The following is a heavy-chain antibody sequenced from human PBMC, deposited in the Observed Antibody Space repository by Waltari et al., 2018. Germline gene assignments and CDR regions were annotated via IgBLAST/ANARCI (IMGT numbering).Heavy chain of an antibody. CDR2: INPNSGGT. CDR3: ELGGYSYGYADDY. CDR1: GYTFTGYY. V-gene: IGHV1-2*06. Sequence: QVQLVQSGAEVKKPGDSVQVSCKASGYTFTGYYMHWVRTAPGQGLEWMGRINPNSGGTNYAQKFQGRVTMTRDTSISTAYMELSRLRSDDTAVYYCELGGYSYGYADDYWGQGTLVTVSS. J-gene: IGHJ4*02. D-gene: IGHD5-18*01.